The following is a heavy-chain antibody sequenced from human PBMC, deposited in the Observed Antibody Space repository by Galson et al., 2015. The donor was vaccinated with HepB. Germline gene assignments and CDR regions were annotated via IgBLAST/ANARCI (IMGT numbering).Heavy chain of an antibody. Sequence: PALVKPTQTLTLTCTFSGFSLSTSGMCVSWIRQPPGKALEWLALIDWDDDKYYSTSLKTRLTISKDTSKNQVVLTMTNMDPVDTATYYCARGSGSYYYYYYGMDVWGQGTTVTVSS. CDR2: IDWDDDK. V-gene: IGHV2-70*01. CDR1: GFSLSTSGMC. D-gene: IGHD3-10*01. J-gene: IGHJ6*02. CDR3: ARGSGSYYYYYYGMDV.